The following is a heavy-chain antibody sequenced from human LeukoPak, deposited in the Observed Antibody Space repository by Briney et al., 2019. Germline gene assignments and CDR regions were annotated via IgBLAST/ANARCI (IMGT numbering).Heavy chain of an antibody. D-gene: IGHD3-10*01. J-gene: IGHJ4*02. CDR3: AKDLEAYGSGSYYFDY. CDR2: ISGSGGIT. CDR1: GFTLSSYA. V-gene: IGHV3-23*01. Sequence: PGGSLRLSCAASGFTLSSYAMSWVRQAPGKGLEWVSAISGSGGITYYADSVKGRFTISRDNSKNTLYLQMNSLRAEDTAVYYCAKDLEAYGSGSYYFDYWGQGTLVTVSS.